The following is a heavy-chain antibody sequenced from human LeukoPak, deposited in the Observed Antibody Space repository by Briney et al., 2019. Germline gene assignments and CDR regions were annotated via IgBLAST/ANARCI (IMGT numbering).Heavy chain of an antibody. V-gene: IGHV4-4*02. CDR3: ARENYYGSGSYHGMDV. Sequence: SETLSLTCAVSGGSISSSNWWSWVRQPPGKGLEWIGEIYHSGSTNYNPSLKSRVTISVDKSKNQFSLKLSSVTAADTAVYYCARENYYGSGSYHGMDVWGQGTTVTVSS. J-gene: IGHJ6*02. D-gene: IGHD3-10*01. CDR2: IYHSGST. CDR1: GGSISSSNW.